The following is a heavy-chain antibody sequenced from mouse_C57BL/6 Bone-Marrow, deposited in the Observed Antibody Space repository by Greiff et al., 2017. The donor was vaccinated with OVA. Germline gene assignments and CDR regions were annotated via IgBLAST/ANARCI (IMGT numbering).Heavy chain of an antibody. V-gene: IGHV1-15*01. CDR3: ASSLPPFDY. Sequence: QVQLQQSGAELVRPGASVTLSCKASGYTFTDYEMHWVKQTPVHGLEWIGAIDPETGGTAYNQKFKGKAILTADKSSSTAYMELSSLTSEDSAVYYCASSLPPFDYWGQGTTLTVSS. CDR1: GYTFTDYE. J-gene: IGHJ2*01. CDR2: IDPETGGT.